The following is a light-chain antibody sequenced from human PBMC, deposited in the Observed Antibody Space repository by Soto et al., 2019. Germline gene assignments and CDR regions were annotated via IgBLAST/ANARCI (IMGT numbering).Light chain of an antibody. Sequence: DIVLPPSPATLSLSPGACASLYCGASQRVSGGFLAWYQQKPGLAPRLILYDTSFRATGIPDRFSGSGSGTDFTLTISRLEPEDFAVYYCQQYDFSLRTFGQGTKVDIK. J-gene: IGKJ1*01. CDR2: DTS. CDR3: QQYDFSLRT. V-gene: IGKV3D-20*01. CDR1: QRVSGGF.